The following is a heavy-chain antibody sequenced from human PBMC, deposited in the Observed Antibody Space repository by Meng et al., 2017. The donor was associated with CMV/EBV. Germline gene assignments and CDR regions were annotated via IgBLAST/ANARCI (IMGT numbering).Heavy chain of an antibody. CDR1: GCSVSSGSYY. D-gene: IGHD5-24*01. J-gene: IGHJ4*02. V-gene: IGHV4-61*01. Sequence: SETLSLTCTVSGCSVSSGSYYWSWIRQPPGKGLEWIGYIYYSGSTNYNPSLKSRVTISVDTSKNQFSLKLSSVTAADTAVYYCARENGDGYNFPYYFDYWGQGTLVTVSS. CDR3: ARENGDGYNFPYYFDY. CDR2: IYYSGST.